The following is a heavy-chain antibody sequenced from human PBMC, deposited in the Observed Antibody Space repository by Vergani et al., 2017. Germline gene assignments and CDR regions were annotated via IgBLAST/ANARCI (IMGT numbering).Heavy chain of an antibody. CDR1: GYSFTNYW. Sequence: EVQLVQSGAEVKKPGESLKISCQISGYSFTNYWIGWVRQMPGKGLEWMGIIHPADSDTRYRPSFQGQVTISVDRSISTAYLPRSSLRASDSAMYYCARLYGRDSSGSKYFDYWGQGTLGTVSS. CDR3: ARLYGRDSSGSKYFDY. V-gene: IGHV5-51*01. D-gene: IGHD3-22*01. CDR2: IHPADSDT. J-gene: IGHJ4*01.